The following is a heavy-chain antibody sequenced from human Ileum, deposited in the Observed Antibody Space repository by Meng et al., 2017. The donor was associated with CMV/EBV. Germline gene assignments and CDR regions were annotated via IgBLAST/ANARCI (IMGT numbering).Heavy chain of an antibody. J-gene: IGHJ4*02. CDR3: ASGPSNLNPPGNDF. CDR2: ISSSGSI. V-gene: IGHV3-21*06. D-gene: IGHD1-14*01. CDR1: EFTFSSYS. Sequence: GGSLRLSCTASEFTFSSYSMNWVRQAPRKGLAWVSAISSSGSIYYAESVKGRFTISRDDAKNLLFLQMNSLRDEDTAVYYCASGPSNLNPPGNDFWGQGTLVTVAS.